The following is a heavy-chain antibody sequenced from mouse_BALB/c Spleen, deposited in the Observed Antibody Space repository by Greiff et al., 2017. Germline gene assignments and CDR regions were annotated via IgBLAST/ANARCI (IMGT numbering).Heavy chain of an antibody. CDR3: ARDGNCYFDY. V-gene: IGHV1-69*02. CDR2: IDPSDSET. J-gene: IGHJ2*01. Sequence: QVQLQQPGAELVKPGAPVKLSCKASGYTFTSYWMNWVKQRPGRGLEWIGRIDPSDSETHYNQKFKDKATLTVDKSSSTAYIQLSSLTSEDSAVYYCARDGNCYFDYWGQGTTLTVSS. CDR1: GYTFTSYW. D-gene: IGHD2-1*01.